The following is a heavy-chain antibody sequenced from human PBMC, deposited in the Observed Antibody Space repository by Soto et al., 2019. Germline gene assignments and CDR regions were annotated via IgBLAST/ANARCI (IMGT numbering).Heavy chain of an antibody. CDR3: ARVASDTAMVTRDYYYYGMDV. CDR2: IIPIFGTA. J-gene: IGHJ6*02. V-gene: IGHV1-69*13. Sequence: ASVKVSCKASGGTFSSYAISWVRQAPGQGLEWMGGIIPIFGTANYAQKFQGRVTITADESTSTAYMELSSLRSEDTAVYYCARVASDTAMVTRDYYYYGMDVWGQWTTVTVSS. CDR1: GGTFSSYA. D-gene: IGHD5-18*01.